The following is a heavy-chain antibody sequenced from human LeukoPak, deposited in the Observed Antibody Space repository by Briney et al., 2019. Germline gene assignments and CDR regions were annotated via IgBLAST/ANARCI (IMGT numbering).Heavy chain of an antibody. CDR3: ARDYKGCSSTSCYLGFDP. D-gene: IGHD2-2*01. V-gene: IGHV1-18*01. J-gene: IGHJ5*02. Sequence: GASVKVSCKASGYTFTSYGISWVRQAPGQGLEWMGWISAYNGNTNYAQKLQGRVTMTTDTSTSTAYMELRSLRSGDTAVYYCARDYKGCSSTSCYLGFDPWGQGTLVTVSS. CDR1: GYTFTSYG. CDR2: ISAYNGNT.